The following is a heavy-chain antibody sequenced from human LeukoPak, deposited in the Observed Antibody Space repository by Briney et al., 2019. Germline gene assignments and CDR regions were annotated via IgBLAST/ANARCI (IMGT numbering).Heavy chain of an antibody. D-gene: IGHD3-16*01. CDR2: INHSGST. CDR1: GGSFSGYY. J-gene: IGHJ3*02. V-gene: IGHV4-34*01. CDR3: AEGDPDAFDI. Sequence: SETLSLTCAVYGGSFSGYYWSWIRRPPGKGLEWIGEINHSGSTNYNPSLKSRVTISVDTSKNQFSLKPSSVTAADTAVYYCAEGDPDAFDIWGQGTMVTVSS.